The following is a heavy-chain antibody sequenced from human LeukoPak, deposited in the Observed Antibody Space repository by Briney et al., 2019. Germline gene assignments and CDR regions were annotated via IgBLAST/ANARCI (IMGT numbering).Heavy chain of an antibody. J-gene: IGHJ4*02. CDR1: GFTFSSYA. D-gene: IGHD3-16*01. Sequence: GGSLRLSCAASGFTFSSYAMHWVRQAPGKGLEWVAVISYDGSNKYYADSVKGRFTISRDNSKNTLYLQMNSLRAEDTAVYYCARDAGSLGEYLGYWGQGTLVTVSS. CDR3: ARDAGSLGEYLGY. CDR2: ISYDGSNK. V-gene: IGHV3-30*04.